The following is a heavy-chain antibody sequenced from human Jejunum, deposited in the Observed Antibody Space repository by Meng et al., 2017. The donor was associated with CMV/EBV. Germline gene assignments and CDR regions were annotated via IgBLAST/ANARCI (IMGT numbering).Heavy chain of an antibody. V-gene: IGHV3-7*01. CDR1: GLTFSTFW. CDR2: IKQDGSET. CDR3: ATTSGSSY. J-gene: IGHJ4*02. D-gene: IGHD6-6*01. Sequence: LSCGSSGLTFSTFWVSWFRQAAGKGLEWVAHIKQDGSETYYVDSVKGRFTISRDNTENSLFLQMNTLRAEDTAVYYCATTSGSSYWGQGARVTVSS.